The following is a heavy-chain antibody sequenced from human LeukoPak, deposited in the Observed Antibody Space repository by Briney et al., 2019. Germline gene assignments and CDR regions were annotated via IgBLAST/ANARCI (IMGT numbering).Heavy chain of an antibody. CDR1: GYTFTGYD. D-gene: IGHD3-3*01. J-gene: IGHJ4*02. V-gene: IGHV1-2*02. CDR3: ARDRGFWSGSYYFDY. CDR2: INPNSGGT. Sequence: ASVKVSCKASGYTFTGYDMHWVRQAPGQGLEWMGSINPNSGGTNYAQKFQGRVTMTRDTSISTAYMELSRLRSDDTAVYYCARDRGFWSGSYYFDYWGQGTLVTVSS.